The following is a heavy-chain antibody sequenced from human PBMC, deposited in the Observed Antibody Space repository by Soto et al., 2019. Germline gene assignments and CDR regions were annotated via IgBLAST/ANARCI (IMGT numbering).Heavy chain of an antibody. CDR3: ERNSVDGMDV. D-gene: IGHD3-10*01. J-gene: IGHJ6*02. Sequence: LGNPAQTLTLTCTFSVFSLSTSGMRVSWIRQPPGKALEWLARIDWDDDKFYSTSLKTRLTISKDTSKNQVVLTMTNMDPVDTATYYCERNSVDGMDVWGQGTTVTVSS. CDR2: IDWDDDK. CDR1: VFSLSTSGMR. V-gene: IGHV2-70*04.